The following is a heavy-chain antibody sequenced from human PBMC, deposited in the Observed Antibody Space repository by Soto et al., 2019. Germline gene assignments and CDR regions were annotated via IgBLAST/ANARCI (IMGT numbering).Heavy chain of an antibody. V-gene: IGHV3-53*01. CDR1: GFTVSSNY. Sequence: EVQLVESGGGLIQPGGSLRLSCAASGFTVSSNYMSWVRQAPGKGLEWVSVIYSGDTTYYEDSVKGRFTNSRDHSKNTLYLQMNSLRAEDTAVYDCARDLRTFYGMGVLGLASTGTVTS. J-gene: IGHJ6*02. CDR3: ARDLRTFYGMGV. CDR2: IYSGDTT.